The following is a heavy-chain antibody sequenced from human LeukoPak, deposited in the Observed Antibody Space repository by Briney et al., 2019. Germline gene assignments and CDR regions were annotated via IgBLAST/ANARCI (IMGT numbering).Heavy chain of an antibody. CDR2: SDGSGRLT. Sequence: GGSPRLSCAASGFTFKNFAMSWVRQAPGRGLEWVSSSDGSGRLTYYDDSVKGRFTISRDNSKDTLYLEMDSLRAEDSAVYYCARAISQFVIGGAAYWGQGTQVTVSS. V-gene: IGHV3-23*01. CDR1: GFTFKNFA. CDR3: ARAISQFVIGGAAY. J-gene: IGHJ4*02. D-gene: IGHD3-10*01.